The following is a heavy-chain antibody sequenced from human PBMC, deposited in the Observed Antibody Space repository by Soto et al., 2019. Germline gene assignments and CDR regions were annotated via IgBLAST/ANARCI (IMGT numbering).Heavy chain of an antibody. Sequence: QVQLVQSGAEVKKPGSSVKVSCKAYGGTFSSYAISWMRQAPGQGLEWMGGIIPMFGTTKYAQKFQGRVTITADESTSTAYMELGSLRSEDTTIYYCVRGVVVVPASQLGWFDPWGQGTLVTVSS. D-gene: IGHD2-15*01. CDR3: VRGVVVVPASQLGWFDP. J-gene: IGHJ5*02. CDR1: GGTFSSYA. CDR2: IIPMFGTT. V-gene: IGHV1-69*01.